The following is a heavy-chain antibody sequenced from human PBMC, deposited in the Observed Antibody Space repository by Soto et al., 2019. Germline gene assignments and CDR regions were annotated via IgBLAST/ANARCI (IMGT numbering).Heavy chain of an antibody. V-gene: IGHV3-21*01. CDR2: ISSSSSYI. J-gene: IGHJ6*02. Sequence: KLGGSLRLSCAASGFTFSSYSMNWVRQAPGKGLEWVSSISSSSSYIYYADSVKGRFTISRDNAKNSLYLQMNSLRAEDTAVYYCARDMQQQLAMGYYYYGMDVWGQGTTVTVSS. CDR3: ARDMQQQLAMGYYYYGMDV. CDR1: GFTFSSYS. D-gene: IGHD6-13*01.